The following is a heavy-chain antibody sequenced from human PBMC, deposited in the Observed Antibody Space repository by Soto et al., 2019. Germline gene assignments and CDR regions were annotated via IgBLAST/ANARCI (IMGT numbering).Heavy chain of an antibody. D-gene: IGHD2-21*01. V-gene: IGHV4-61*01. J-gene: IGHJ6*02. CDR3: ARDSPTGGDFFV. Sequence: SETLSLTCTVSGGSVSSSPYYWSWIRQPPGKGLQWIGYISYSGSTNYNPSLKSRVTISVDTSKNQFSLKLSSVTAADTAVYYCARDSPTGGDFFVWGQGTTVTVSS. CDR1: GGSVSSSPYY. CDR2: ISYSGST.